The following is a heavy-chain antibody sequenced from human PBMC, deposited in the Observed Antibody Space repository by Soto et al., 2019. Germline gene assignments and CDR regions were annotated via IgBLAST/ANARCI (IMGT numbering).Heavy chain of an antibody. CDR2: ISSSFSTI. CDR3: TSSNLYY. V-gene: IGHV3-48*02. CDR1: GISFGDYS. J-gene: IGHJ4*02. Sequence: GGSLRLSCAASGISFGDYSMNWVRQAPGKGLEWLSFISSSFSTIYYADSVKGRFTISRDNVKNSVYLQMNSLRDEDTAVYYCTSSNLYYWGQGTLVTVSS.